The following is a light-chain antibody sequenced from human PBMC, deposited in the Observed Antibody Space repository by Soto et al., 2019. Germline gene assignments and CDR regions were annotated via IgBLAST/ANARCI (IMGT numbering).Light chain of an antibody. CDR1: QNIDIF. J-gene: IGKJ1*01. CDR2: AAS. V-gene: IGKV1-39*01. CDR3: QQYYSYPRT. Sequence: DIQMTQSPSSLSASVGDRVTITCRASQNIDIFLSWYHQKPGKAPKLLIYAASTLQSGVPSRFSGSGSGTDFTLTISCLQSEDFATYYCQQYYSYPRTFGQGTKVDIK.